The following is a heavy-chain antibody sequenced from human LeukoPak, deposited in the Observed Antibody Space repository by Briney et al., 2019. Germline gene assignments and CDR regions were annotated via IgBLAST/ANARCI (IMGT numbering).Heavy chain of an antibody. D-gene: IGHD5-12*01. CDR3: ARGDGWFRHVDIVATIRATKGGFDY. CDR1: GWSFSGYY. CDR2: INHSGST. J-gene: IGHJ4*02. Sequence: SETLSLTWAVDGWSFSGYYGSWIREPPWKGLEWMGEINHSGSTNYNPSLKSRVTISVDTSKNQFSQKLSPVTAADTAVYYCARGDGWFRHVDIVATIRATKGGFDYWGQGTLVTVSS. V-gene: IGHV4-34*01.